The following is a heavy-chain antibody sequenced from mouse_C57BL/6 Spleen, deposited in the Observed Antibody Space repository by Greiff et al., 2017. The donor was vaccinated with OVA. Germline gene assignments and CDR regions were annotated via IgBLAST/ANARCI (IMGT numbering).Heavy chain of an antibody. Sequence: VQGVESGAELVRPGASVTLSCKASGYTFTDYEMHWVKQTPVHGLEWIGAIDPETGGTAYNQKFKGKAILTADKSSSTAYMELRSLTSEDSAVYYCTRPDLLWSHWYFDVWGTGTTVTVSS. CDR3: TRPDLLWSHWYFDV. CDR1: GYTFTDYE. CDR2: IDPETGGT. J-gene: IGHJ1*03. D-gene: IGHD2-1*01. V-gene: IGHV1-15*01.